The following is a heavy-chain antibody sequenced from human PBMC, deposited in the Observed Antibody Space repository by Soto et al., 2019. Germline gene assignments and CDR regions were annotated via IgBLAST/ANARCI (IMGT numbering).Heavy chain of an antibody. D-gene: IGHD1-26*01. V-gene: IGHV3-72*01. CDR1: GFTFRDHY. CDR2: IRNKANNYAT. Sequence: EVQLVESGGGLVQPGGSLRLSCAASGFTFRDHYMDWVRQAPGKGLEWVGRIRNKANNYATEYAASVKDRFTISRDDSKKLLYLQMNSLKTEDTAVYYCARGWALGELLPGAFDYWGQGILVTVSS. CDR3: ARGWALGELLPGAFDY. J-gene: IGHJ4*02.